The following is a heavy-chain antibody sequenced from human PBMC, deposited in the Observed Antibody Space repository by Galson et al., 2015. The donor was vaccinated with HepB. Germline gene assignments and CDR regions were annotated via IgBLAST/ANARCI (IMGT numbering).Heavy chain of an antibody. D-gene: IGHD3-22*01. J-gene: IGHJ5*02. CDR1: GYTFTSYG. CDR3: ARDYYDSSGYCWFDP. V-gene: IGHV1-18*01. Sequence: SVKVSCKASGYTFTSYGISWVRQAPGQGLEWMGWISAYNGNTNYAQKLQGRVTMTTDTSTSTAYMELRSLRSDDTAVYYCARDYYDSSGYCWFDPWGQGTLVTVSS. CDR2: ISAYNGNT.